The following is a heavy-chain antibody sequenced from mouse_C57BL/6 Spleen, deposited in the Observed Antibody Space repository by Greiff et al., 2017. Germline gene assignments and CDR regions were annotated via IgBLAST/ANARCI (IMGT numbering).Heavy chain of an antibody. CDR1: GYTFTDYE. V-gene: IGHV1-15*01. CDR2: IDPETGGT. Sequence: QVQLQQSGAELVRPGASVTLSCKASGYTFTDYEMHWVKQTPVHGLEWIGAIDPETGGTAYNQKFKGKAILTADKSSSTAYMELRSLTSEDSAVYYCTRNGDSNYDYWGQGTTLTVSS. CDR3: TRNGDSNYDY. D-gene: IGHD2-5*01. J-gene: IGHJ2*01.